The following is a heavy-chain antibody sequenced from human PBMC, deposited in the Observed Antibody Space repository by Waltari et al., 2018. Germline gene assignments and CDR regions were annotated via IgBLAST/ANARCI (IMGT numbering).Heavy chain of an antibody. D-gene: IGHD2-2*01. CDR3: ASGRYCSSTSGYAWDY. CDR2: INAGNGNT. V-gene: IGHV1-3*01. J-gene: IGHJ4*02. CDR1: GSTFTSYA. Sequence: QVQLVQSGAEVKKPGASVTVSCKASGSTFTSYAMHWVRQAPGQRLEWMGGINAGNGNTKYSQKFQGRVTITRDTAASTAYMELSSLRSEDTAVYYCASGRYCSSTSGYAWDYWGQGTLVTVSS.